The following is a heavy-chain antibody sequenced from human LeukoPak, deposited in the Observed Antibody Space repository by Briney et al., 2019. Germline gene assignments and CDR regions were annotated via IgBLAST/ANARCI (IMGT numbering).Heavy chain of an antibody. D-gene: IGHD4-17*01. CDR1: GYSFISYG. CDR3: ARDEVSGDRDFDY. J-gene: IGHJ4*02. V-gene: IGHV1-18*01. CDR2: ISAYNGNT. Sequence: ASVKVSCKASGYSFISYGINWVRQAPGQGLEWMGWISAYNGNTNYAQKLQGRVIMTTDTSTSTAYMELWSLRSDDTAVYYCARDEVSGDRDFDYWGQGTLVTVSS.